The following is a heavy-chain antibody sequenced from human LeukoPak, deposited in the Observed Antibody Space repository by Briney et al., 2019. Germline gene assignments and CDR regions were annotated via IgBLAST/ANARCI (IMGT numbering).Heavy chain of an antibody. CDR3: ASPTGDPEYFQH. V-gene: IGHV3-30-3*01. D-gene: IGHD7-27*01. CDR2: ISYDGSNK. Sequence: PGRSLRLSCAASGFTFSSYAMNWVRQAPGKGLEWVAVISYDGSNKYYADSVKGRFTISRDNSKNTLYLQMNSLRAEDTAVYYCASPTGDPEYFQHWGQGTLVTVSS. J-gene: IGHJ1*01. CDR1: GFTFSSYA.